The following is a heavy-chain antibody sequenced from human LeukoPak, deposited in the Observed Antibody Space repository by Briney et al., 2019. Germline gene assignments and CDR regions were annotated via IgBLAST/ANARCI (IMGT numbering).Heavy chain of an antibody. Sequence: GGSLRLSCAASGVTVSSNYMSWVRQAPGKGLEWVSVMYSGGTTFHADSVKGRFTISRDNSKNTLYLQMNGLRAEDTAVYYCVRDKGDDVGHTWGQGTPVTVSS. J-gene: IGHJ5*02. D-gene: IGHD3-16*01. CDR2: MYSGGTT. V-gene: IGHV3-66*01. CDR1: GVTVSSNY. CDR3: VRDKGDDVGHT.